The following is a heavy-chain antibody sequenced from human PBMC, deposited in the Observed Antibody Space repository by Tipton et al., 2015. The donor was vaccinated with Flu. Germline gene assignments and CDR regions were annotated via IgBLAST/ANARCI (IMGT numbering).Heavy chain of an antibody. CDR2: IHHSGST. CDR3: ARGDGYNFDY. J-gene: IGHJ4*02. V-gene: IGHV4-38-2*02. CDR1: GYSISSGFY. Sequence: LRLSCTVSGYSISSGFYWGWIRQPPGKGLEWIGNIHHSGSTFYNPSLKSRVTISVDTSKNQFSLKLSSVTAADTAVYYCARGDGYNFDYWGQGTLVTVSS. D-gene: IGHD5-24*01.